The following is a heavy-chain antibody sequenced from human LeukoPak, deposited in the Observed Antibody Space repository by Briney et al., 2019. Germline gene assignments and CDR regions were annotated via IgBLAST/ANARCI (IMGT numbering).Heavy chain of an antibody. Sequence: PSETLSLTCTVSGGSINSYYWSWIRQPPGKGLECIGYIHYTGSTNYNPSLKSRVTISVDTSKNQSSLKLSSVTAADTAVYYCARAFYPGYYSYMAVWGKGTTVTVSS. CDR3: ARAFYPGYYSYMAV. D-gene: IGHD3-3*02. J-gene: IGHJ6*03. CDR2: IHYTGST. CDR1: GGSINSYY. V-gene: IGHV4-59*01.